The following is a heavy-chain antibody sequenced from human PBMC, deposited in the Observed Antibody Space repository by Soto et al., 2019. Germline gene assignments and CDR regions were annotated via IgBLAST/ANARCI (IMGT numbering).Heavy chain of an antibody. J-gene: IGHJ4*02. V-gene: IGHV3-11*01. D-gene: IGHD3-10*01. CDR2: ISSDAATI. CDR1: GFTFSDHY. CDR3: AGDPYYYASDY. Sequence: QVQLVESGGGVVQPGRSLRLSCAASGFTFSDHYMTWIRQAPGKGLEWVSYISSDAATIYYTDSVKGRFTVSRDNAKNSVYLQMNSLRAEDTAVYYCAGDPYYYASDYWGQGTLVTVSS.